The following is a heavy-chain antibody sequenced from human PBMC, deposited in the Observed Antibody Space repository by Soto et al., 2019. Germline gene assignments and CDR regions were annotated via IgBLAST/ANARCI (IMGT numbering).Heavy chain of an antibody. D-gene: IGHD3-3*01. J-gene: IGHJ4*02. CDR3: AREGAYFDSWSGYFGPGYFDK. Sequence: QVQLQESGPGLVQPSETLSLTCAVSGGSITSGHWWSWVRQTPGKGMEWIGEIYHGGTTDYNPSLKGPVTMSVDKSKNQCALKLKSVNAADTAVYYCAREGAYFDSWSGYFGPGYFDKWGQGILVTISS. CDR1: GGSITSGHW. CDR2: IYHGGTT. V-gene: IGHV4-4*02.